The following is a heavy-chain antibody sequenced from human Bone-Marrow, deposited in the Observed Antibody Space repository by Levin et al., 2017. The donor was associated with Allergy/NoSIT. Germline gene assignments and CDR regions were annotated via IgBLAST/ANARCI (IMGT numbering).Heavy chain of an antibody. J-gene: IGHJ4*02. Sequence: GESLKISCAASGFTFSSYSMNWVRQAPGKGLEWVSSISSSSSYIYYADSVKGRFTISRDNAKNSLYLQMNSLRAEDTAVYYCARERGRSSGWYDDYWGQGTLVTVSS. CDR1: GFTFSSYS. D-gene: IGHD6-19*01. CDR3: ARERGRSSGWYDDY. CDR2: ISSSSSYI. V-gene: IGHV3-21*01.